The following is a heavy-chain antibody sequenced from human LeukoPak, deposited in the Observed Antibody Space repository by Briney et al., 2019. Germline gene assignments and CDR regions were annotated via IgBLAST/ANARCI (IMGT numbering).Heavy chain of an antibody. V-gene: IGHV3-7*01. CDR1: GFTFSGYW. D-gene: IGHD1-26*01. CDR3: ARDKIVGPTTLDY. CDR2: IKQDGYEK. J-gene: IGHJ4*02. Sequence: GSLRLSCAASGFTFSGYWMSWVRQTPEKGLEWVANIKQDGYEKYYVDSVKGRFTISRDNAKNSLYLQMNSLRADDTAIYYCARDKIVGPTTLDYWGQGTLVTVSS.